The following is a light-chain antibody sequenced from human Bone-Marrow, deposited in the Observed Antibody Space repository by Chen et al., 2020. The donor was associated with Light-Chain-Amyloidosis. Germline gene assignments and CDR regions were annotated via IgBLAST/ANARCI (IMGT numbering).Light chain of an antibody. CDR3: CSFAGNDDWV. Sequence: QSALTQPPSASGSLGQSVTISCAGTSGDLGGYDFVSWYQQHPGKAPKLMIHEGTKRPSGVPSRFSASKSGYAASRTVSGLQGVDEADYYCCSFAGNDDWVFGGGTKLTVL. CDR2: EGT. CDR1: SGDLGGYDF. V-gene: IGLV2-8*01. J-gene: IGLJ3*02.